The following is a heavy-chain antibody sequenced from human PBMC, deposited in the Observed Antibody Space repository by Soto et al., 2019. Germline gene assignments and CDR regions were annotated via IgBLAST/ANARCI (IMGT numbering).Heavy chain of an antibody. CDR2: ITVNGIT. Sequence: QVQQLDSGPGLVKTWDTLSLTCIVTGAYVSDFSCSWIRQPAGKGLGWIGRITVNGITQYTPSFRSRVTMSMDTSRNQFSLKPQSPTAADTALYYCVRESGKNWTYEAHWGQGTLVCIS. CDR3: VRESGKNWTYEAH. J-gene: IGHJ1*01. V-gene: IGHV4-4*07. CDR1: GAYVSDFS. D-gene: IGHD1-7*01.